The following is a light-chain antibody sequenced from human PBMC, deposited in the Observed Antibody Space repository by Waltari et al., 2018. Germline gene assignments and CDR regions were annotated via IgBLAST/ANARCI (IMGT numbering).Light chain of an antibody. CDR3: GTWDSSLSAGV. CDR2: ENN. V-gene: IGLV1-51*02. CDR1: SSNIGTNY. Sequence: QSVLTQPPSVSAAPGQKVTISCSGSSSNIGTNYVTWYQHPPGTAPKLLIYENNKRPSGIPDRFSGSKSGTSATLGITGLQTGDEADYYCGTWDSSLSAGVFGGGTKLTVL. J-gene: IGLJ3*02.